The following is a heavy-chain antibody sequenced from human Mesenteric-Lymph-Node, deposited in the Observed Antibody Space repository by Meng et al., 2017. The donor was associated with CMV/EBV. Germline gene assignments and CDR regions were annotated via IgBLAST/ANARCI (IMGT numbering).Heavy chain of an antibody. D-gene: IGHD1-1*01. J-gene: IGHJ4*02. CDR2: ISGSGGST. CDR1: GFTFSSYA. CDR3: ARDYKWSFDY. Sequence: GESLKISCAASGFTFSSYAMSWVRQAPGKGLEWVSAISGSGGSTYYADSVKGRFTISRDNAKNSVYLQMNSLRVEDTAVYYCARDYKWSFDYWGQGILVTVSS. V-gene: IGHV3-23*01.